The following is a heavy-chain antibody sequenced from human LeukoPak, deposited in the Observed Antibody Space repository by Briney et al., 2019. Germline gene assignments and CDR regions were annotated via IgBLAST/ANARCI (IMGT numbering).Heavy chain of an antibody. V-gene: IGHV3-48*03. D-gene: IGHD3-10*01. CDR3: AGSVAIVFYDH. J-gene: IGHJ4*02. CDR1: GFTFSSYE. Sequence: GGSLRLSCAGSGFTFSSYEMNWVRQAPGKGLEWVSYISASGSRISYADSVKGRFTISRDNAKNSLYLQMNSLRAEDTGVYYCAGSVAIVFYDHWGQGALVTVSS. CDR2: ISASGSRI.